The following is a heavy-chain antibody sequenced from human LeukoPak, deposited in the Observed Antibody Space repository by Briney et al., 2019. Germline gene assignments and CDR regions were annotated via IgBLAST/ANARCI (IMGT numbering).Heavy chain of an antibody. CDR3: AKAGGSGYYNDAFDI. V-gene: IGHV3-48*04. Sequence: GGSLRLSCAASGFTLSNAWMNWVRQAPGKGLEWVSYISSSGSTIYYADSVKGRFTISRDNAKNSLYLQMNSLRAEDTALYYCAKAGGSGYYNDAFDIWGQGTMVTVSS. CDR1: GFTLSNAW. D-gene: IGHD3-22*01. CDR2: ISSSGSTI. J-gene: IGHJ3*02.